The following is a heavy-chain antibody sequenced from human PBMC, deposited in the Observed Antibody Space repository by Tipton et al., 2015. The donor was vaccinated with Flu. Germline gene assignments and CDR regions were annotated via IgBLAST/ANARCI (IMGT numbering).Heavy chain of an antibody. V-gene: IGHV3-30*14. CDR2: ISHNGKNI. J-gene: IGHJ3*01. D-gene: IGHD3-10*01. CDR3: AREPAPIGSPKSDAFEV. Sequence: QVQLVQSGGDVVQPGRSLRLSCAISGFTFSTYAMHWVRQAPGKGLEWLSFISHNGKNIYYADSVKGRFTISRDDSKNTLALQMNSLTTEDTAIYYCAREPAPIGSPKSDAFEVWGQGTRVTVS. CDR1: GFTFSTYA.